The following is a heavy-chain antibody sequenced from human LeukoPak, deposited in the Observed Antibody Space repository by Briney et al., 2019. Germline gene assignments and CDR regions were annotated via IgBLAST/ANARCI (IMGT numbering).Heavy chain of an antibody. CDR1: GYTLTELS. V-gene: IGHV1-24*01. Sequence: ASVKVSCKVSGYTLTELSMHWVRQAPGKGLEWMGGFDPEDGETIYAQKFQGRVTMTEDTSTDTAYMELSSLRSEDTAVYYCAAVSRVEWLPTAYYFDYWGRGTLVTVSS. D-gene: IGHD3-3*01. J-gene: IGHJ4*02. CDR3: AAVSRVEWLPTAYYFDY. CDR2: FDPEDGET.